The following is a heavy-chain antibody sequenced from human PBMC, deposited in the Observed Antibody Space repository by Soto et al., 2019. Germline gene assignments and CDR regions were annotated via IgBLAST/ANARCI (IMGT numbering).Heavy chain of an antibody. CDR3: VKGGWLDY. CDR1: QFTFGSYS. V-gene: IGHV3-23*01. CDR2: INDNGGSV. J-gene: IGHJ4*02. Sequence: GGSLRLSCVASQFTFGSYSMTWVRQAPGKGLEWVAFINDNGGSVAYADSVKGRFTISRDNSRDTLYLQMSSLRPEDTAVYYCVKGGWLDYWGQGTLVTVSS. D-gene: IGHD3-10*01.